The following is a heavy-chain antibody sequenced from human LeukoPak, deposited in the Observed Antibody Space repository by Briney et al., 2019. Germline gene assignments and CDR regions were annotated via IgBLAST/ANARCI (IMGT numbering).Heavy chain of an antibody. CDR3: TTVEMTTMIYY. V-gene: IGHV3-15*01. Sequence: GGSLTLSCAASGFTFSNAWMSWVRQAPGKGLEWVGRIKSNPDGATTDYAAPVKGRFTISRDDSKNTLYLQMNSLKTEDTALYYCTTVEMTTMIYYWVQGTLVTVSS. D-gene: IGHD5-24*01. CDR1: GFTFSNAW. J-gene: IGHJ4*02. CDR2: IKSNPDGATT.